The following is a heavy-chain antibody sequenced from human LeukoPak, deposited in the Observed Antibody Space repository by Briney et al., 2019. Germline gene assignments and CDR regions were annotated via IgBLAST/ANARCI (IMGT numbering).Heavy chain of an antibody. CDR2: AYYRSKWYY. CDR3: ARGPSYFQH. V-gene: IGHV6-1*01. CDR1: GDSVSSINAA. J-gene: IGHJ1*01. Sequence: SQTLSLTCAISGDSVSSINAAWNWMRQSPSRGLEWLGRAYYRSKWYYDFAESVKSRITINPDTSKNQFSLQLNSVTPEDTAVYYCARGPSYFQHWGQGTLVTVSS.